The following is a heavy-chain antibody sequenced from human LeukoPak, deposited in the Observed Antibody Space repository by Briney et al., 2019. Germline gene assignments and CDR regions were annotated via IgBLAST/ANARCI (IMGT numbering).Heavy chain of an antibody. V-gene: IGHV1-8*01. CDR3: ARSPATVTTSLDYYYYGMDV. D-gene: IGHD4-17*01. J-gene: IGHJ6*02. Sequence: ASVKVSCKVSGYTLTELSMHWVRQAPGKGLEWMGWMNPNSGNTGYAQKFQGRVTMTRNTSISTAYMELSSLRSEDTAVYYCARSPATVTTSLDYYYYGMDVWGQGTTVTVSS. CDR2: MNPNSGNT. CDR1: GYTLTELS.